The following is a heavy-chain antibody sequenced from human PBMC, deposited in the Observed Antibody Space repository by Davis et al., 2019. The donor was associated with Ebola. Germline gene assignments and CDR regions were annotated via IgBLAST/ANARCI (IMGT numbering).Heavy chain of an antibody. V-gene: IGHV3-48*01. D-gene: IGHD3-10*01. J-gene: IGHJ4*02. CDR2: ISGNSRAI. CDR1: GFTFSGYS. Sequence: GGSLRLSCAASGFTFSGYSMNWVRQVPGKGLEWVSYISGNSRAIYYADSVKGRFTISRDNAKNSLYLQMNSLRAEDTAVYYCARGGTIRGVNFDYWGQGTLVTVSS. CDR3: ARGGTIRGVNFDY.